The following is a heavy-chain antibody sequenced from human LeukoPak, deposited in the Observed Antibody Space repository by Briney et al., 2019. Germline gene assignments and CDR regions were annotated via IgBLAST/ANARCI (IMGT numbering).Heavy chain of an antibody. J-gene: IGHJ4*02. D-gene: IGHD3-3*01. CDR2: IKEDGSAK. V-gene: IGHV3-7*01. CDR3: ASGYLDDFWSGHF. CDR1: GFTFSTHW. Sequence: QTGGSLGLSCVASGFTFSTHWMSWVRQVPGKGLEWVANIKEDGSAKYYVDSVKGRFTISRDNAKKSLYLQMNSLRAEDSAVYYCASGYLDDFWSGHFWGQGTQVTVSS.